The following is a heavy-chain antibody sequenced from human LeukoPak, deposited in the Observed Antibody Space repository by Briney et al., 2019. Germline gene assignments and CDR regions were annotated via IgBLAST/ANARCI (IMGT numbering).Heavy chain of an antibody. Sequence: PSETLSLTCTVSGGSISSSSYYWGWIRQPPGKGLEWIGEINHSGSTNYNPSLKSRVTISVDTSKNQFSLKLSSVTAADTAVYYCARSRGSSKIDYWGQGTLVTVSS. D-gene: IGHD2-2*01. CDR1: GGSISSSSYY. CDR2: INHSGST. V-gene: IGHV4-39*07. J-gene: IGHJ4*02. CDR3: ARSRGSSKIDY.